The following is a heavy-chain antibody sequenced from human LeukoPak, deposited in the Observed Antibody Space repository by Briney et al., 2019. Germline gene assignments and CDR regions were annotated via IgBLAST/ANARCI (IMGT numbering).Heavy chain of an antibody. CDR1: GFTFGSYG. V-gene: IGHV3-23*01. J-gene: IGHJ4*02. CDR2: ISGSGGST. CDR3: ARNPAATSPDY. D-gene: IGHD6-25*01. Sequence: PGGSLRLSCAASGFTFGSYGMHWVRPAPGKGLEWVSAISGSGGSTYYADSVKGRFTISRDNSKNTLYLQMNSLRAEDTAVYYCARNPAATSPDYWGQGTLVTVSS.